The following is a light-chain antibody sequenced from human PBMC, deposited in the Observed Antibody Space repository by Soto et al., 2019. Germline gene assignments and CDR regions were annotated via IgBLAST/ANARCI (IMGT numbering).Light chain of an antibody. CDR2: EVS. Sequence: QSALTQPASVSGSPGQSITISCTGTSSDVGSYNLVSWYQQHPDKAPKLMIYEVSKRPSGVSNRFSGSKSGNTASLTISGLQAEDEADYYCCSYAGSSLVFGGGTKLTVL. CDR1: SSDVGSYNL. V-gene: IGLV2-23*02. J-gene: IGLJ2*01. CDR3: CSYAGSSLV.